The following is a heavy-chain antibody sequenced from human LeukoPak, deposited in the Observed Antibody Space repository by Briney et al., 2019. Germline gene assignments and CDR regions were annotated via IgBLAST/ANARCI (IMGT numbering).Heavy chain of an antibody. CDR1: GYTFTSYG. CDR2: ISAYNGNT. CDR3: ARSYWTYYYDSSGYSNAFDI. J-gene: IGHJ3*02. D-gene: IGHD3-22*01. Sequence: ASVKVSCKASGYTFTSYGITWVRQAPGQGLEWMGGISAYNGNTNYAQKLQGRVTMTTDTSTSTAYMELRSLSSDDTAVYYCARSYWTYYYDSSGYSNAFDIWGQGTMVTVSS. V-gene: IGHV1-18*01.